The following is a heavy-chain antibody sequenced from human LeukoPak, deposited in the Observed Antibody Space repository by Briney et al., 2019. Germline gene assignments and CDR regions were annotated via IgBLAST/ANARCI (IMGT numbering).Heavy chain of an antibody. D-gene: IGHD3-10*01. CDR1: GFTFSDYH. CDR3: ARYGSPLRFYEMDV. CDR2: ISNTGRTT. J-gene: IGHJ6*04. V-gene: IGHV3-11*04. Sequence: GGSLRLSCAASGFTFSDYHMTWIRQAPGKGLEWISYISNTGRTTYYADSVKGRFTISRDDAKNSLFLEMNSLRAEDTAVYYCARYGSPLRFYEMDVWGKGTTFIVSS.